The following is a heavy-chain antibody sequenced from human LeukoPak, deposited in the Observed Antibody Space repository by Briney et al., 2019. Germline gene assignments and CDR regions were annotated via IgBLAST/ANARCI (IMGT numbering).Heavy chain of an antibody. V-gene: IGHV1-18*01. J-gene: IGHJ6*02. Sequence: ASVKLSCTPSGYTFTSYGISWVRQAPGQRLEWMGWISAYNGNTNYAQKLQGRVTMATDTSTSTAYMELRSLRSDDTAVYYCAREIHTPHCSGGSCYPYYYYYYGMDVWGQGTTVTVSS. D-gene: IGHD2-15*01. CDR2: ISAYNGNT. CDR3: AREIHTPHCSGGSCYPYYYYYYGMDV. CDR1: GYTFTSYG.